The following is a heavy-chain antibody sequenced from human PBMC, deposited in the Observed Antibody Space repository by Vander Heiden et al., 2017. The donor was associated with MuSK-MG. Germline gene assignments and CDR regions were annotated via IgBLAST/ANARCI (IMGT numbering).Heavy chain of an antibody. CDR1: GYTFTSYD. J-gene: IGHJ4*02. D-gene: IGHD2-8*01. CDR3: ARGRGARGPERLMD. V-gene: IGHV1-8*01. CDR2: MNPNRGNT. Sequence: QVQLVQSGAEVKKPGASVKVSCKASGYTFTSYDINWVRQATGQGFEWMGWMNPNRGNTGYAQKFQGRVTMTRNTSISTAYMELSSLRSEDTAVYYCARGRGARGPERLMDWGQGTRVTVSS.